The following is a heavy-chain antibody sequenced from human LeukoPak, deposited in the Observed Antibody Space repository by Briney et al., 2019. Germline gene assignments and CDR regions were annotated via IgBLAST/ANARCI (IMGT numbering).Heavy chain of an antibody. J-gene: IGHJ4*02. CDR2: ISGSGGGP. CDR1: GFTFSKYA. V-gene: IGHV3-23*01. CDR3: ARDRDGTGNYPLDY. D-gene: IGHD3-10*01. Sequence: GGSLRLSSAASGFTFSKYAMSWVRQAPGKGLEWVSGISGSGGGPYYADSVKGRFTISRDNSKNTLCLQMNSLRADDTAVYYCARDRDGTGNYPLDYWGQGTLVIVSS.